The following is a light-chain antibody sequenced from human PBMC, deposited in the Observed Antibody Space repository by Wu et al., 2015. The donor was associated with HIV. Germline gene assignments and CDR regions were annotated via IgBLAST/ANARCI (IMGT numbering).Light chain of an antibody. CDR3: QQLNSYPLT. CDR1: QGISSY. J-gene: IGKJ4*01. Sequence: DVQLTQFPSFLSASVGDRVTITCRASQGISSYLAWYQQKPGKAPKLLIYAASTLQSGVPSRFSGSGSGTEFTLTISSLQPEDFATYYCQQLNSYPLTFGGGPRWRSN. V-gene: IGKV1-9*01. CDR2: AAS.